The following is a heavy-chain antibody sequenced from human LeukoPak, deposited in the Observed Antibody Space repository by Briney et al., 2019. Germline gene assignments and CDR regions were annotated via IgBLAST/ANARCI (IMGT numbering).Heavy chain of an antibody. Sequence: GGSLRLSCAASGFTFSGYSMNWVRRAPGKGLGWVASMNSGPIYYANSVKGRFTISIDNAKNSLYLQMNSLRAEDTAVYFCARDTYYYDTSGYYINDLWGQGTLVTVSS. CDR2: MNSGPI. V-gene: IGHV3-21*01. CDR3: ARDTYYYDTSGYYINDL. J-gene: IGHJ5*02. CDR1: GFTFSGYS. D-gene: IGHD3-22*01.